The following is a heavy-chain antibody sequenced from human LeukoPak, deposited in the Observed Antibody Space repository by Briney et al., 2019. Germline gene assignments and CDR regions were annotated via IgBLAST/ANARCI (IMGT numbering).Heavy chain of an antibody. J-gene: IGHJ4*02. CDR2: IGGGDT. Sequence: GGSLRLSCSASGFTFRNFAIGWVRQAPGKGLEWVSSIGGGDTHYADSVKGRFTISRDDSRSTVDLQMSSLRAEDTAVYYCAKDGQSFNSMYDYFDSWGQGTLVTVSS. CDR3: AKDGQSFNSMYDYFDS. CDR1: GFTFRNFA. V-gene: IGHV3-23*01. D-gene: IGHD2-8*01.